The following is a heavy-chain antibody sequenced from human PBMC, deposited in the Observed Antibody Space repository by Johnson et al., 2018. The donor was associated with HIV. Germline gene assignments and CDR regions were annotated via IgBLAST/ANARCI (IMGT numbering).Heavy chain of an antibody. CDR3: ATGSPTVTTNAFDI. CDR2: IYSGGST. J-gene: IGHJ3*02. D-gene: IGHD4-17*01. V-gene: IGHV3-66*01. CDR1: GFTVSSNY. Sequence: VQLVESGGGLVQPGRSLRLSCAASGFTVSSNYMSWVRQAPGKGLEWVSVIYSGGSTYYADSVKGRFTISRDNSKNTLYLQMNSLRAEDTAVYYCATGSPTVTTNAFDIWGQGTMVTVSS.